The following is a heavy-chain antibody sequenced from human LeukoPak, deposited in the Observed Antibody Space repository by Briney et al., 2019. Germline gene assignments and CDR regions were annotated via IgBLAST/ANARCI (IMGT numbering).Heavy chain of an antibody. J-gene: IGHJ4*02. Sequence: PGGSLRLSCAASGFTVSSNYMSWVRQAPGKGLEWVSVIYSGGSTYYADSVKGRFTLSRDNSKNTLYLQMNSLRAEDTAVYYCSRAVAGISPFDYWGQGTLVTVSS. CDR3: SRAVAGISPFDY. V-gene: IGHV3-53*01. CDR1: GFTVSSNY. D-gene: IGHD6-19*01. CDR2: IYSGGST.